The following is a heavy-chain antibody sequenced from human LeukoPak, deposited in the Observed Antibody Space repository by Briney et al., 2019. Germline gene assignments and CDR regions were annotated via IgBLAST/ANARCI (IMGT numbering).Heavy chain of an antibody. CDR3: ARLVYGYGYEY. CDR2: IYYSGST. CDR1: GGSISSYY. Sequence: PSETLSLTCTVSGGSISSYYWSWIRQPPGKGLEWIGYIYYSGSTNYNPSLKSRVTISVDTSKNQFSLKLSSVTAADTAVYYCARLVYGYGYEYWGQGTLVTVSS. D-gene: IGHD5-18*01. V-gene: IGHV4-59*12. J-gene: IGHJ4*02.